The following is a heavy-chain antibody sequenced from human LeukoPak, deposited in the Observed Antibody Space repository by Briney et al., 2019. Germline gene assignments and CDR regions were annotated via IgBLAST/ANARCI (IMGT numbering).Heavy chain of an antibody. D-gene: IGHD1-20*01. CDR2: ISSSSSYI. CDR3: ARDKAEYNWNDEGFDP. V-gene: IGHV3-21*01. J-gene: IGHJ5*02. Sequence: GGSLRLSCAASGFTFSSYTMNWVRQAPGKGLEWVSSISSSSSYIYYADSVKGRFTISRDNAKNSLYLQMNSLRAEDTAVYYCARDKAEYNWNDEGFDPWGQGTLVTVSS. CDR1: GFTFSSYT.